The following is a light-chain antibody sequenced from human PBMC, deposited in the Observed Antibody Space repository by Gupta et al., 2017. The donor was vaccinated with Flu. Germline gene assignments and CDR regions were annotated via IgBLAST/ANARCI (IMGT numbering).Light chain of an antibody. CDR2: EVS. CDR3: SSFAGNNNLV. Sequence: QSALTQPPSASGSPGQSVTISCTGTSSDVGGYNYVSWYQQYPGKAPKLMIYEVSKRPSGVPDRFSGSKSGNTASLTVSGPQPEDEADYHCSSFAGNNNLVFGGGTKLTVL. J-gene: IGLJ3*02. CDR1: SSDVGGYNY. V-gene: IGLV2-8*01.